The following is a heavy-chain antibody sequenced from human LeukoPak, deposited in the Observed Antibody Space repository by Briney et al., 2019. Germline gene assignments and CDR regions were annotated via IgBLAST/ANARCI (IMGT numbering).Heavy chain of an antibody. CDR3: AISSVFVVNRDARRLDY. CDR1: GFTFTDYY. J-gene: IGHJ4*02. D-gene: IGHD3-3*01. V-gene: IGHV3-11*01. Sequence: GGSLRLSCATSGFTFTDYYMSWIRQAPGKGLEWVSYISSSSSLIYYADSVKGRFTISRDNAKNSLYLQMNSLRAEDTAIYYCAISSVFVVNRDARRLDYWGQGTLVTVSS. CDR2: ISSSSSLI.